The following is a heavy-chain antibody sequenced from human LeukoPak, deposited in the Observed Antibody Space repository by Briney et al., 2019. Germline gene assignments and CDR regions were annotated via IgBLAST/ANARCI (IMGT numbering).Heavy chain of an antibody. Sequence: PGGSLRLSCAASGFTFSSYAMHWVRQAPGKGLEYVSAISSNGGSTYYANSVKGRFTISRDNSKNTLYLQMGSLRAEDMAVYYCARLRDSSGYYYGVSDYWGQGTLVTVSS. V-gene: IGHV3-64*01. CDR2: ISSNGGST. CDR3: ARLRDSSGYYYGVSDY. CDR1: GFTFSSYA. D-gene: IGHD3-22*01. J-gene: IGHJ4*02.